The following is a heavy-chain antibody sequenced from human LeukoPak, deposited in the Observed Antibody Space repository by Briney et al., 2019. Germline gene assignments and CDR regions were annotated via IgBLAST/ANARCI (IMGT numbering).Heavy chain of an antibody. V-gene: IGHV3-30-3*01. Sequence: GRSLRLSCAASGFTFSSYAMHWVRQAPGKGLEWVAVISYDGSNKYYADSVKGRFTISRDNSKSTLYLQMNSLRAEDTAVYYCAREESWSFDYWGQGTLVTVSS. CDR1: GFTFSSYA. D-gene: IGHD6-13*01. J-gene: IGHJ4*02. CDR3: AREESWSFDY. CDR2: ISYDGSNK.